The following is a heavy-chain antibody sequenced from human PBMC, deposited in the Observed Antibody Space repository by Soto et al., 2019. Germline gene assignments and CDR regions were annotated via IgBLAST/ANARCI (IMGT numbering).Heavy chain of an antibody. V-gene: IGHV1-69*01. CDR3: ARDRDDYGSGNYYNRIDF. CDR2: LIPLFGTP. D-gene: IGHD3-10*01. J-gene: IGHJ4*02. CDR1: GGIFSTYA. Sequence: QVQLVQSGAEVKKPGSSVKVSCKAAGGIFSTYAISWLRQAPGQGLEWMGGLIPLFGTPNYAQRCQGRVTITEYESTSTAYMELGRLRSEDTAVYYCARDRDDYGSGNYYNRIDFWGQGTLVTVSS.